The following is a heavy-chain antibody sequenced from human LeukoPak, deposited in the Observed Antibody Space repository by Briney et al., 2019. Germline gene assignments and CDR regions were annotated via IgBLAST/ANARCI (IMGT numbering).Heavy chain of an antibody. D-gene: IGHD2-2*01. CDR3: ARAHVGYCSSTSCYEVDY. CDR1: GGSISSGGYY. V-gene: IGHV4-31*03. J-gene: IGHJ4*02. Sequence: KPSQTLSLTCTVSGGSISSGGYYWRWIRQHPGKGLEWIGYIYYSGGTYYNPSLKSRVTISVDTSKNKFYLKLSSVTAADTAVYYCARAHVGYCSSTSCYEVDYWGQGTLVTVSS. CDR2: IYYSGGT.